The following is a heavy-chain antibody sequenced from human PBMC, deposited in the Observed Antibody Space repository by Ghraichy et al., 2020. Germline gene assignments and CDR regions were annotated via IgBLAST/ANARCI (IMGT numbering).Heavy chain of an antibody. CDR1: GFTFSSYA. D-gene: IGHD2-21*02. J-gene: IGHJ4*02. CDR3: ATDLSNGGDFVADY. Sequence: GGSLRLSCAASGFTFSSYAMSWVRQAPGKGLEWVSAISGSGGSTYYADSVKGRFTISRDNSKNTLYLQMNSLRAEDTAVYYCATDLSNGGDFVADYWGQGTLVTVSS. CDR2: ISGSGGST. V-gene: IGHV3-23*01.